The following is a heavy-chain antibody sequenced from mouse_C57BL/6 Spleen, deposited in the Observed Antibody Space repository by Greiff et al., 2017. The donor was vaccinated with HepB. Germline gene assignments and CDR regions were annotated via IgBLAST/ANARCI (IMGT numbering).Heavy chain of an antibody. D-gene: IGHD4-1*01. Sequence: EVQLVESGGGLVQPKGSLKLSCAASGFSFNTYAMNWVRQAPGKGLEWVARIRSKSNNYATYYADSVKDRFTISRDDSESMLYLQMNNLKTEDTAMYYCVRHGKGGFDYWGQGTTLTVSS. CDR1: GFSFNTYA. CDR3: VRHGKGGFDY. CDR2: IRSKSNNYAT. V-gene: IGHV10-1*01. J-gene: IGHJ2*01.